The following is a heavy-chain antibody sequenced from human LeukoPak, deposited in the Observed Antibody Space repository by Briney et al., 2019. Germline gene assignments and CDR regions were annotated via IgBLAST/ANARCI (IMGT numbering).Heavy chain of an antibody. J-gene: IGHJ6*03. CDR3: ARVPYYGDYYYYYMDV. Sequence: ASVKVSCKASGYTFTSYGISWVRQAPGQGLEWMGWISAYNGNTNYAQKFQGRVTITADKSTSTAYMELSSLRSEDTAVYYCARVPYYGDYYYYYMDVWGKGTTVTVSS. CDR2: ISAYNGNT. D-gene: IGHD4-17*01. CDR1: GYTFTSYG. V-gene: IGHV1-18*01.